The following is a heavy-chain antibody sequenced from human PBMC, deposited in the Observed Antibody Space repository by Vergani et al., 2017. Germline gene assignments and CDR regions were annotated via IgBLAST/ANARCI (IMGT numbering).Heavy chain of an antibody. CDR2: IHHSGDT. V-gene: IGHV4-4*03. Sequence: QVQLQESGPGLVKPPGTLSLTCAVSGDSISSNNCWTWVRQPPGKGLEWIGCIHHSGDTHYNSSLKSRVSISIVSSSKFSLSLTSVTAADTAIYYCARHRGSGGFFPSSYFYGMDVWGHGTTVTVSS. CDR3: ARHRGSGGFFPSSYFYGMDV. CDR1: GDSISSNNC. J-gene: IGHJ6*02. D-gene: IGHD3-10*01.